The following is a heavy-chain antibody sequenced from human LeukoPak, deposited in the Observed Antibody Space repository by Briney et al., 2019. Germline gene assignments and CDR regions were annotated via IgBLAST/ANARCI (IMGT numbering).Heavy chain of an antibody. J-gene: IGHJ1*01. CDR1: GDSVSSNSAT. CDR3: ARGPSYFQH. Sequence: SQTLSLTCAISGDSVSSNSATWNWIRQPPSRGLAWLGRTYYRSKWYKYYAVSVKGRITINPDTSKNQFSLQLNSVTPEDTAVYYCARGPSYFQHWGQGTLVTVSS. CDR2: TYYRSKWYK. V-gene: IGHV6-1*01.